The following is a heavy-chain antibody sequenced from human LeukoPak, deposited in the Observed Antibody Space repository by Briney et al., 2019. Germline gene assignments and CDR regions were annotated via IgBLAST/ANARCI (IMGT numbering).Heavy chain of an antibody. CDR3: ALALIVGSGYHDAFDI. V-gene: IGHV1-2*02. CDR2: INPNSGGT. Sequence: GASVKVSCKASGYTFTGYYMHWVRQAPGQGLEWMGLINPNSGGTNYAQKFQGRVTMTRDTSISTAYMELSRLRSDDTAVYYCALALIVGSGYHDAFDIWGQGTMVTVSS. CDR1: GYTFTGYY. D-gene: IGHD5-12*01. J-gene: IGHJ3*02.